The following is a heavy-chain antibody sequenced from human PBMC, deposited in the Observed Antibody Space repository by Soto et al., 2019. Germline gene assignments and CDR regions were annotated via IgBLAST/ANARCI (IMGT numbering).Heavy chain of an antibody. CDR3: ARHPGTATLYYFDY. V-gene: IGHV4-39*01. D-gene: IGHD2-21*02. J-gene: IGHJ4*02. CDR1: GCSITISSDH. CDR2: IYYSGST. Sequence: AETLSLPCTVSGCSITISSDHWGLIRQAPGKGLEWIGSIYYSGSTYYNPSLKSRVTISVDTSKNQFSLKLSSVTAADTAVYYCARHPGTATLYYFDYWGQGTLVTVSS.